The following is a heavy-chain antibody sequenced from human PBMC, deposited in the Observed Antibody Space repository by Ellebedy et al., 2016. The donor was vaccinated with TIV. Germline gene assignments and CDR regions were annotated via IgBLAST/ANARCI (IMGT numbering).Heavy chain of an antibody. CDR2: IHYTGTT. J-gene: IGHJ4*02. CDR3: TKTRGWLQPDFHY. V-gene: IGHV4-59*01. CDR1: GVSISGYY. Sequence: MPSETLSLTCTVSGVSISGYYWSWVRQPPGKGLEWIGYIHYTGTTNYNPSLKSRVTTSLDTSKNQFSLNLNSVTAADTAVYYCTKTRGWLQPDFHYWGQGSLVTVSS. D-gene: IGHD5-24*01.